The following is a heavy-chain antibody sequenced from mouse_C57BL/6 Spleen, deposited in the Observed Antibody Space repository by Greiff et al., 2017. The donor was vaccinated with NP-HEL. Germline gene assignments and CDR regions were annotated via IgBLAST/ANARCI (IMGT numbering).Heavy chain of an antibody. V-gene: IGHV1-50*01. CDR1: GYTFTSYW. CDR2: IDPSDSYT. Sequence: QVQLQQPGAELVKPGASVKLSCKASGYTFTSYWMQWVKQRPGQGLEWIGEIDPSDSYTNYNQKFKGKATLTVDTSSSTAYMQLSSLTSEDSAVYYCASSRGNYFDYWGQGTTLTVSS. J-gene: IGHJ2*01. CDR3: ASSRGNYFDY.